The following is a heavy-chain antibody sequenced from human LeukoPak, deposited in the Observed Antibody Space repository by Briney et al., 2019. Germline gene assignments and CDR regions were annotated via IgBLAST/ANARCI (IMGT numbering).Heavy chain of an antibody. Sequence: GRSLRLSCAASGFTFSSYGMHWVRQAPGKGLEWVAVIWYDGINKYYADSIKGRFTISRDNSKNTLYLQMNSMRAEDTAVYYCARDYYDSSGYGAFDYWGQGTLVTVSS. D-gene: IGHD3-22*01. CDR3: ARDYYDSSGYGAFDY. V-gene: IGHV3-33*01. CDR1: GFTFSSYG. J-gene: IGHJ4*02. CDR2: IWYDGINK.